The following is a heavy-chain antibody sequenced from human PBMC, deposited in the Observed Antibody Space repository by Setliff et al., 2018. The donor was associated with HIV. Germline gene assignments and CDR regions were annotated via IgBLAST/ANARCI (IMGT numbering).Heavy chain of an antibody. CDR1: GYTFSSYD. CDR3: ARASRYCSRTSCHGDWFDP. Sequence: ASVKVSCKASGYTFSSYDINWVRQAPGQGLEWMGRINPNSGGTNYAQKFQGRVTMTRDTSISTAYMGLSRLRSDDTAVYYCARASRYCSRTSCHGDWFDPWGQGTLVTVSS. J-gene: IGHJ5*02. V-gene: IGHV1-2*06. D-gene: IGHD2-2*01. CDR2: INPNSGGT.